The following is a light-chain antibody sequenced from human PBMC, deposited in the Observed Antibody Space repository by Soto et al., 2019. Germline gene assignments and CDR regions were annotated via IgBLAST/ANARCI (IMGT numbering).Light chain of an antibody. J-gene: IGKJ5*01. CDR3: QQRSNWPIT. Sequence: EIVLTQSPDTLSLSPGERSTLAGRSSQSVSNNYLAWYQQKPGQAPRLLIYDASNRATGIPARFSGSGSGTDFTLTISSLEPEDFAVYYCQQRSNWPITFGQGTRLEIK. V-gene: IGKV3-11*01. CDR2: DAS. CDR1: QSVSNNY.